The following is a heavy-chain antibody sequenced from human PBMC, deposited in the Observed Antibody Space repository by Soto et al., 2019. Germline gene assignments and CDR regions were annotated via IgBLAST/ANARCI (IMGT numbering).Heavy chain of an antibody. J-gene: IGHJ5*02. D-gene: IGHD2-2*01. Sequence: QLQLQESGPGLVKPSETLSLTCTVSGGSISSFNYFWGWIRQPPGKGLEWIGSLYYSGNTYYNRSLQSRVTISVDTSKKQCALTLRSVTAAGTAVYYCARVCGSTFNGFDPCGQGTLVTVSP. CDR1: GGSISSFNYF. CDR2: LYYSGNT. CDR3: ARVCGSTFNGFDP. V-gene: IGHV4-39*01.